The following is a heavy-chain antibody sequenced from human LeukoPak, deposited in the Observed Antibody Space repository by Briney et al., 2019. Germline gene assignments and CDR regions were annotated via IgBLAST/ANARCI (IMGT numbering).Heavy chain of an antibody. D-gene: IGHD3-22*01. CDR2: IKRETDGGTI. J-gene: IGHJ1*01. CDR3: TTDRYYDNSELQFQH. CDR1: GFTLNNAW. V-gene: IGHV3-15*01. Sequence: GGSLRLSCAASGFTLNNAWMSWVRQAPGKGLEWLGRIKRETDGGTIDYAAPVKGRFTISRDDSRNTLYLQMDSLKIEDTAVYYCTTDRYYDNSELQFQHWGQGSLVTVSS.